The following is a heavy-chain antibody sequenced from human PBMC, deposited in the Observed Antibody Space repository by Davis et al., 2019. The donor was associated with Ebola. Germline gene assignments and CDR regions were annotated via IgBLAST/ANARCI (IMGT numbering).Heavy chain of an antibody. CDR1: GGSISSYY. J-gene: IGHJ6*04. V-gene: IGHV4-59*12. CDR2: IYYSGST. D-gene: IGHD2-15*01. Sequence: MPSETLSLTCTVSGGSISSYYWSWIRQPPGKGLEWIGYIYYSGSTNYNPSLKSRVTISVDKSKNQFSLKLSSVTAADTAVYYCARGYCSGGSCYLYYYGMDVWGKGTTVTVSS. CDR3: ARGYCSGGSCYLYYYGMDV.